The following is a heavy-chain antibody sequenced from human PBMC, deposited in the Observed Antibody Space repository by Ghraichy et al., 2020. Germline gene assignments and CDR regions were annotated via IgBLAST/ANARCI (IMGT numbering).Heavy chain of an antibody. J-gene: IGHJ5*02. CDR1: GGSISSGGYY. CDR3: ARAGSITIFGVVMDTNWFDP. Sequence: LRLSCTVSGGSISSGGYYWSWIRQHPGKGLEWIGYIYYSGSTYYNPSLKSRVTISVDTSKNQFSLKLSSVTAADTAVYYCARAGSITIFGVVMDTNWFDPWGQGTLVTVSS. D-gene: IGHD3-3*01. CDR2: IYYSGST. V-gene: IGHV4-31*03.